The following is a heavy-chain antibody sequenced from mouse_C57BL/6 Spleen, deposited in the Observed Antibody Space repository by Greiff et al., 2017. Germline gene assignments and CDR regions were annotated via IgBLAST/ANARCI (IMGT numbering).Heavy chain of an antibody. CDR1: GYTFTDYY. CDR2: IYPGSGNT. V-gene: IGHV1-76*01. D-gene: IGHD1-2*01. CDR3: ARTAASYPFAY. J-gene: IGHJ3*01. Sequence: VQLQQSGAELVRPGASVKLSCKASGYTFTDYYINWVKQRPGQGLEWIARIYPGSGNTYYNEKFKGKATLTAEKSSSTAYMQLRSLTSEDSAVYCCARTAASYPFAYWGQGTLLTVSS.